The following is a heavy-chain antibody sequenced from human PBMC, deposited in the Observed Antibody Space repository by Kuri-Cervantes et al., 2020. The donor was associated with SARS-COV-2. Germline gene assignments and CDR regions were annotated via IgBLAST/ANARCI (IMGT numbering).Heavy chain of an antibody. CDR3: ARHTFPMGGFDY. J-gene: IGHJ4*02. Sequence: SETLSLTCAVHGVSFSGLSWSWIRQSPGKGLDWIGSSYYSGSTYYNPSLKSRVTISVDKSKNQFSLKLSSVTAADTAVYYCARHTFPMGGFDYWGQGTLVTVSS. CDR2: SYYSGST. CDR1: GVSFSGLS. V-gene: IGHV4-34*01. D-gene: IGHD3-16*01.